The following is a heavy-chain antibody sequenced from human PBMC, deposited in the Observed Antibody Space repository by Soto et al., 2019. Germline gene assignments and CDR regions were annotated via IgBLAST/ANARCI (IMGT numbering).Heavy chain of an antibody. CDR1: GFTFSDYY. D-gene: IGHD2-2*01. V-gene: IGHV3-11*01. Sequence: GGSLRLSCAASGFTFSDYYMSWIRQAPGKGLEWVSYISSSGSTIYYADSVKGRFTISRDNAKNSLYLQMNSLRAEDTAVYYCARVYKYQLLYYYYYYMDVWGKGTTVTVSS. CDR2: ISSSGSTI. J-gene: IGHJ6*03. CDR3: ARVYKYQLLYYYYYYMDV.